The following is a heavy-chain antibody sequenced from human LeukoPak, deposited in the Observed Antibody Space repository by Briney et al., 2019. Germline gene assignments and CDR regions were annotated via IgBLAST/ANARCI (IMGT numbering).Heavy chain of an antibody. CDR1: GYTFTSYY. J-gene: IGHJ5*02. Sequence: SVKVSCKASGYTFTSYYMHWVRQAPGQGLEWMGGIIPIFGTANYAQKFQGRVTITADESTSTAYMELSSLRSEDTAVYYCASRQAGDFWSGYYRWGQGTLVTVSS. V-gene: IGHV1-69*13. CDR2: IIPIFGTA. D-gene: IGHD3-3*01. CDR3: ASRQAGDFWSGYYR.